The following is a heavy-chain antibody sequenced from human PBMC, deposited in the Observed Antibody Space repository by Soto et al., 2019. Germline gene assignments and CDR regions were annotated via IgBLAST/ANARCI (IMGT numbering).Heavy chain of an antibody. J-gene: IGHJ4*02. CDR2: IYTDDST. CDR1: GFTVSSNY. CDR3: ARASGSNIHFDY. Sequence: PGGSLRLSCAASGFTVSSNYMSWVRQAPGKGLEWLSVIYTDDSTYYADSVKGRFTISRHNSKNTLYLQMNSLRVEDTAVYYCARASGSNIHFDYWGQGTLVTVSS. D-gene: IGHD1-26*01. V-gene: IGHV3-53*01.